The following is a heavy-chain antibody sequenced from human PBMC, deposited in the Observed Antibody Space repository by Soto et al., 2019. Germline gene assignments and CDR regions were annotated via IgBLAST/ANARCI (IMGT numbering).Heavy chain of an antibody. CDR2: IYRSGKT. J-gene: IGHJ4*02. CDR3: ARGLSTHIAVAGMGYFDS. V-gene: IGHV4-38-2*01. CDR1: GYSISSGYY. D-gene: IGHD6-19*01. Sequence: SETLSLTCAVSGYSISSGYYWGWIRQPPGKGLEWIGSIYRSGKTYFNSTLKSRVTMSVDTSKNQFSLDLSSVTAADTAVYYCARGLSTHIAVAGMGYFDSWGQGTLVTVSS.